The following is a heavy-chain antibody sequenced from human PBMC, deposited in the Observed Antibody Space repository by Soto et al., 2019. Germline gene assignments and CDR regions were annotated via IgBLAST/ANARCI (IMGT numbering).Heavy chain of an antibody. J-gene: IGHJ4*02. D-gene: IGHD2-15*01. CDR1: GGSISGYY. CDR3: AGLRGYAGSPIDY. Sequence: SETLSLTCTVSGGSISGYYWSWIRQPPGKGLEWIGNVYYSGGAKYDPSVKRRVSISVDTSKNQFSLNLSSVTTADTAVYYCAGLRGYAGSPIDYWGQGTLVTVSS. V-gene: IGHV4-59*01. CDR2: VYYSGGA.